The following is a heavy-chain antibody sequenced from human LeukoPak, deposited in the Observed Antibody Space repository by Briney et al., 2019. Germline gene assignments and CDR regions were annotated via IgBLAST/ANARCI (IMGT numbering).Heavy chain of an antibody. Sequence: SVKVSFKASGGTFSDYSISWVRQAPGQGPEWMGRIISILDTAHYAQKFQGRFTITAHKSTTTVYMELSSLRSDHTAVYYCVRSGYDYDWFDPWGQGTLVTVSS. D-gene: IGHD5-12*01. CDR1: GGTFSDYS. CDR2: IISILDTA. J-gene: IGHJ5*02. CDR3: VRSGYDYDWFDP. V-gene: IGHV1-69*08.